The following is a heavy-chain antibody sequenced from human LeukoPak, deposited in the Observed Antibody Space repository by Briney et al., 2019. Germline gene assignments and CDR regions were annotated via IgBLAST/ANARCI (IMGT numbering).Heavy chain of an antibody. CDR1: GGSISSYY. CDR3: ARRRAVAGTWEVGYFDY. V-gene: IGHV4-4*07. J-gene: IGHJ4*02. CDR2: IYTSGST. D-gene: IGHD6-19*01. Sequence: SETLSLTCTVSGGSISSYYWSWIRQPAGKGLEWIGRIYTSGSTYYNPSLKSRVTISADTSKNQFSLKLSSVTAADTAVYYCARRRAVAGTWEVGYFDYWGQGTLVTVSS.